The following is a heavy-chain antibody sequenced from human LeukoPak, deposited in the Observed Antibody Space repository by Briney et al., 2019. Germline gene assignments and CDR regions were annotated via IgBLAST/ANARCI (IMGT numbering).Heavy chain of an antibody. CDR3: ARHGLGDCGGDCSTRAFDI. CDR1: GYSFTSYW. J-gene: IGHJ3*02. V-gene: IGHV5-51*01. CDR2: IYPGDSDT. D-gene: IGHD2-21*02. Sequence: GESLQISCKGSGYSFTSYWIGWGRQMPGKGLEWMGIIYPGDSDTRYSPSFQGQVTISADKSISTAYLQWSSLKASDTAMYYCARHGLGDCGGDCSTRAFDIWGQGTMVTVSS.